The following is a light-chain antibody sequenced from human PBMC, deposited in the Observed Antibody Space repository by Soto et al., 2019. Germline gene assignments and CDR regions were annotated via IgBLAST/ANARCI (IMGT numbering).Light chain of an antibody. Sequence: EIQITHTPSSLSESVLDRVTLTFRASQSISSYLNWYQQKPGKAPKLLIYAASSLQSGVPSRFSGSGSGTDFTLTISSLQPEDFATYYCQKSYSTPINCGKGERLEI. J-gene: IGKJ5*01. CDR2: AAS. CDR3: QKSYSTPIN. CDR1: QSISSY. V-gene: IGKV1-39*01.